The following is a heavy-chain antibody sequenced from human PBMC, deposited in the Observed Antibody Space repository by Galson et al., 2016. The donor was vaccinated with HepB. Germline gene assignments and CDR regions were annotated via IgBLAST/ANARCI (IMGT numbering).Heavy chain of an antibody. CDR3: TRDGYNHIAFDI. CDR2: SSGTGATT. V-gene: IGHV3-23*01. D-gene: IGHD5-24*01. CDR1: RLTFSSCW. Sequence: SLRLSCAASRLTFSSCWMTWVRQAPGKGLEWVSSSSGTGATTYYADSVKGRFTISRDNLRNTLYLQLDSLRAEDTALYYCTRDGYNHIAFDIWGRGTMVTVSS. J-gene: IGHJ3*02.